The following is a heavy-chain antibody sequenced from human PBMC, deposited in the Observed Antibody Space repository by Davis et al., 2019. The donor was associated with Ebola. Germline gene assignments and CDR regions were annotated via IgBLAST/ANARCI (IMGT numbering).Heavy chain of an antibody. CDR3: ARGVDDGSGYYARESWYLDL. J-gene: IGHJ2*01. CDR2: ITKSGRYT. CDR1: GFSVTDFY. Sequence: LSLTCAASGFSVTDFYMTWLRQVPGKGLEWVSYITKSGRYTNYADSVKGRFTISRDKSENSLHLQMSSLRADDTAVYYCARGVDDGSGYYARESWYLDLWGRGTQVTVSS. V-gene: IGHV3-11*06. D-gene: IGHD3-22*01.